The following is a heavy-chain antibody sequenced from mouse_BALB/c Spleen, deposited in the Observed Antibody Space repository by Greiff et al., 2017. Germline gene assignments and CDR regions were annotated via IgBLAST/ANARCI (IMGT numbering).Heavy chain of an antibody. CDR2: INPSNGRT. CDR1: GYTFTSYW. J-gene: IGHJ2*01. V-gene: IGHV1S81*02. Sequence: QVQLQQPGAELVKPGASVKLSCKASGYTFTSYWMHWVKQRPGQGLEWIGEINPSNGRTNYNEKFKSKATLTVDKSSSTAYMQLSSLTSEDSAVYDCAEKGWGNYDYFDDWGQGTTLTVSS. D-gene: IGHD2-1*01. CDR3: AEKGWGNYDYFDD.